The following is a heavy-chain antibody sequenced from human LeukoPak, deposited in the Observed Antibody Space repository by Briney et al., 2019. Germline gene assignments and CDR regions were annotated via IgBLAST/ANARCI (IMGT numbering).Heavy chain of an antibody. CDR2: VFYSGNT. CDR1: AGSISSHY. Sequence: PSETLSLTCTVSAGSISSHYWSWTRQPPGKGLEWIGDVFYSGNTNYNPSLKSRVTIAVDTSENQFSMWLNSVTAADAAVYYCARLNPDYGSRAYYYYMDVWGKGTTVTVSS. D-gene: IGHD4-17*01. J-gene: IGHJ6*03. CDR3: ARLNPDYGSRAYYYYMDV. V-gene: IGHV4-59*08.